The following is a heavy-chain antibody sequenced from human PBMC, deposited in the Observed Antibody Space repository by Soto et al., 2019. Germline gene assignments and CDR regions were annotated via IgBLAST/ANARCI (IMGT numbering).Heavy chain of an antibody. Sequence: ASAQFSCRSSGYTFTSYDISWVRQAPGQGLEWMGWISAYDGNTNYAQKLQGRVTMTTDTSTSTAYMELMSLRSDDTAVYYCAREGMVIMGEARSSGAYDGFDVWGQGKTVT. CDR3: AREGMVIMGEARSSGAYDGFDV. V-gene: IGHV1-18*01. J-gene: IGHJ6*01. CDR2: ISAYDGNT. CDR1: GYTFTSYD. D-gene: IGHD2-8*01.